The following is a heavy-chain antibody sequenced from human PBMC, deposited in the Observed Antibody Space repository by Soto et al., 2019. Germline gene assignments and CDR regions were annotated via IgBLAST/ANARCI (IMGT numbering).Heavy chain of an antibody. J-gene: IGHJ6*02. CDR3: ARQIQLWNYYYYGMDV. CDR2: IYYSGST. Sequence: TLSLTCTVSGGSISSGDYYWSWIRQPPGKGLEWIGYIYYSGSTYYNPSLKSRVTISVDTSKNQFSLKLSSVTAADTAVYYCARQIQLWNYYYYGMDVWGQGTTVTVSS. V-gene: IGHV4-30-4*01. CDR1: GGSISSGDYY. D-gene: IGHD5-18*01.